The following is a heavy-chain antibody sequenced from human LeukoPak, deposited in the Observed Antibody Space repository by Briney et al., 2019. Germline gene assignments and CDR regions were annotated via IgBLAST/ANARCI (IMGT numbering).Heavy chain of an antibody. CDR2: IYYSGST. D-gene: IGHD3-10*01. CDR1: GGSISSYY. CDR3: AREGGIHYYGSGSYPGVYYFDY. Sequence: SETLSLTCTVSGGSISSYYWSWIRQPPGKGLEWIGYIYYSGSTNYNPSLKSRVTISVDTSKNQFSLKLSSVTAADTAVYYCAREGGIHYYGSGSYPGVYYFDYWGQGTLVTVSS. V-gene: IGHV4-59*12. J-gene: IGHJ4*02.